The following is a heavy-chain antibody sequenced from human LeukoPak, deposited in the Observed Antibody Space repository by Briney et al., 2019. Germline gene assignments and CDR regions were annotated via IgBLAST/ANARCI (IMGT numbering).Heavy chain of an antibody. J-gene: IGHJ5*02. CDR2: IKQDGSEK. D-gene: IGHD7-27*01. Sequence: PGGSLRLSCTASGINFTRFWMTWVRQAPGKGLEWVANIKQDGSEKGYVDSVKGRFTISRDNAKNSLYLQMNSLTVEDTAVYYCARGHATGDDPWGQGTLVTVSS. V-gene: IGHV3-7*01. CDR1: GINFTRFW. CDR3: ARGHATGDDP.